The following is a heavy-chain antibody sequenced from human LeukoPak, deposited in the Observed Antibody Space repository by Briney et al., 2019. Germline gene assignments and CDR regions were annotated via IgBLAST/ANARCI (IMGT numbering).Heavy chain of an antibody. Sequence: GGSLRLSCAASGFTFSDYYMSWIRQAPGKGLEWVSAISGSGGSTYYADSVKGRFTISRDNSKNTLYLQMNSLRAEDTAVYYCARLANYCSGGSCYYYYYGMDVWGQGTTVTVSS. CDR2: ISGSGGST. CDR3: ARLANYCSGGSCYYYYYGMDV. V-gene: IGHV3-23*01. D-gene: IGHD2-15*01. J-gene: IGHJ6*02. CDR1: GFTFSDYY.